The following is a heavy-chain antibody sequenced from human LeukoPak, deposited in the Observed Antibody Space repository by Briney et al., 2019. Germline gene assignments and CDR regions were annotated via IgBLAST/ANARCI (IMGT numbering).Heavy chain of an antibody. V-gene: IGHV4-61*02. CDR3: ARVSTWDVVPAALRVGYAFDI. CDR1: GGSISSGSYY. Sequence: PSQTLSLTCTVSGGSISSGSYYWSWIRQSAGKGLEWIGRIYTSGSTNYNPSLKSRVTISVDTSKNQFSLKLSSVTAADTAVYYCARVSTWDVVPAALRVGYAFDIWGQGTMVTVSS. CDR2: IYTSGST. D-gene: IGHD2-2*01. J-gene: IGHJ3*02.